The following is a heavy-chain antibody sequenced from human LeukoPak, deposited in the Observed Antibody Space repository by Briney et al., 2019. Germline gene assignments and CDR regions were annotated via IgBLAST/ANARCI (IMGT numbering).Heavy chain of an antibody. J-gene: IGHJ5*02. CDR1: GYTFTNSY. Sequence: ASVKVSCKASGYTFTNSYIHWVRQAPGQGLEWMGWINPNTGDTNYAEKFQGRVTMTRDTSISTVYMELSRLRSDDTAVYYCARDFYQQNYNWFDPWGQGTLVTVSS. D-gene: IGHD2-2*01. CDR3: ARDFYQQNYNWFDP. CDR2: INPNTGDT. V-gene: IGHV1-2*02.